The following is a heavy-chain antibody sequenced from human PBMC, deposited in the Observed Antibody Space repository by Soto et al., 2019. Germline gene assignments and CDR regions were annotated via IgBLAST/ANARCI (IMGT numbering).Heavy chain of an antibody. CDR2: ISCDGSNK. D-gene: IGHD6-6*01. CDR3: ARATYSSSYYFDT. V-gene: IGHV3-30*03. Sequence: GGSLRLSCAASGFTFSSYGMHWVRQAPGKGLEWVAVISCDGSNKYYADSVKGRFTISRDNAKNTLYLHLNSLRAEDTAVYYCARATYSSSYYFDTWGHGTMVTVSS. J-gene: IGHJ4*01. CDR1: GFTFSSYG.